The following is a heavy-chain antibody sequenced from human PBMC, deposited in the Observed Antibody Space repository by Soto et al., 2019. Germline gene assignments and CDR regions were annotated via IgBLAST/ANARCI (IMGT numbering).Heavy chain of an antibody. V-gene: IGHV4-4*02. CDR2: IYHSGST. J-gene: IGHJ4*02. D-gene: IGHD3-22*01. CDR3: ARDVEGLRYYYYSSGYYGY. Sequence: SETLSLTCAVSGGSISSSNWWSWVRQPPGKGLEWIGEIYHSGSTNYNPSLKSRVTISVDKSKNQFSLKLSSVTAADTAVYYCARDVEGLRYYYYSSGYYGYWGQGTLVT. CDR1: GGSISSSNW.